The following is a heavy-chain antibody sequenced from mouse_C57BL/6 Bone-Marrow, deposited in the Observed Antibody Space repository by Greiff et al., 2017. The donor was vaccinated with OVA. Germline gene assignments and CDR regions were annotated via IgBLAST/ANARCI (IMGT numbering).Heavy chain of an antibody. Sequence: VQLQQSGPELVKPGASVKIPCKASGYTFTDYNMDWVKQSHGKSLEWIGDINPNNGGTIYNQKFKGKATLTVDKSSSTAYMELRSLTSEDTAVYYCARWGYYGSLYAMDYWGQGTSVTVSS. CDR1: GYTFTDYN. D-gene: IGHD1-1*01. V-gene: IGHV1-18*01. CDR3: ARWGYYGSLYAMDY. CDR2: INPNNGGT. J-gene: IGHJ4*01.